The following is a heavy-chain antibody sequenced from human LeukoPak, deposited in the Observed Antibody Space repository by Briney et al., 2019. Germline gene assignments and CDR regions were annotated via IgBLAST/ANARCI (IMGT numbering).Heavy chain of an antibody. J-gene: IGHJ3*02. CDR2: INPNSGGT. CDR3: ARDWGAFDI. Sequence: ASVTVSCKASGYTFTGYYMHWVRQAPGQGLEWMGWINPNSGGTKYAQKFQRRVHMTRDTSISTLYMELSRLRSDDTAVYYCARDWGAFDIWGQGTLVTVSS. CDR1: GYTFTGYY. V-gene: IGHV1-2*02. D-gene: IGHD3-16*01.